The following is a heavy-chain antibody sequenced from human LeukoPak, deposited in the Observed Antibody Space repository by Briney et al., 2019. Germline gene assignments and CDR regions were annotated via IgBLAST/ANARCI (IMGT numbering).Heavy chain of an antibody. D-gene: IGHD3-10*02. CDR1: GFKFSSCS. Sequence: PGGSLRLSCAASGFKFSSCSMKWVRQAPGKGLEWVSFISSSSSYIYYADSLKGRFTISRDNAKNSLYLQMNSLRAEDTAVYYCARGTMFPYYFDYWGQGTLVTVSS. CDR3: ARGTMFPYYFDY. J-gene: IGHJ4*02. CDR2: ISSSSSYI. V-gene: IGHV3-21*01.